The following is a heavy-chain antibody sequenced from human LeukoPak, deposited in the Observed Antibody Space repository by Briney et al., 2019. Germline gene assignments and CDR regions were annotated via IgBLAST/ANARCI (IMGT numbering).Heavy chain of an antibody. CDR2: IKQDGSEK. CDR3: AGYCNGGDCSSVDY. CDR1: GFTFSSYW. D-gene: IGHD2-15*01. J-gene: IGHJ4*02. Sequence: GGSLRLSCVGSGFTFSSYWMSWVRQATGKGLEWVANIKQDGSEKYYVDSVKGRFNISRDNAKNSLFLQMNSLRAEDTAVYYCAGYCNGGDCSSVDYWGQGTLVTVSS. V-gene: IGHV3-7*03.